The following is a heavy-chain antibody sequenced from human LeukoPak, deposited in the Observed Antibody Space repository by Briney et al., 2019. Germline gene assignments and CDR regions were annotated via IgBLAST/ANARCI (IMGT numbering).Heavy chain of an antibody. CDR3: ARGFAGATVTTFDY. V-gene: IGHV4-30-2*01. D-gene: IGHD4-17*01. Sequence: PSETLSLTCAVSGGSISGGGYSRSWVRQPPGRGLEWVGYIYHSGSTYYNPSLKSRVTISVDRSKNQFSLKLSSVTAADTAVYYCARGFAGATVTTFDYWGQGTLVTVSS. J-gene: IGHJ4*02. CDR1: GGSISGGGYS. CDR2: IYHSGST.